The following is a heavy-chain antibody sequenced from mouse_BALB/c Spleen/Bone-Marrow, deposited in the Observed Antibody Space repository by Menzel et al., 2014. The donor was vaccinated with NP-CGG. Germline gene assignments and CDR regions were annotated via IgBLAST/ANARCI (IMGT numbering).Heavy chain of an antibody. D-gene: IGHD2-14*01. CDR3: ARTYRPFALDY. CDR1: GFTFSDYY. J-gene: IGHJ4*01. V-gene: IGHV5-4*02. Sequence: EVQVVESGGGLGKPGGSLKLSCAASGFTFSDYYMYWVRRTPEKRLEWVATISDGGSYTDYPGSVKGRFTVSRDNAKNNLYLQMSSLKSEDTAMYYCARTYRPFALDYWGQGTSVTVSS. CDR2: ISDGGSYT.